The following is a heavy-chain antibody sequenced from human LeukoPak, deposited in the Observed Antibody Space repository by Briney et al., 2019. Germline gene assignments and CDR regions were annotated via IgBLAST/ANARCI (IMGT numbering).Heavy chain of an antibody. CDR1: GYPFTSYY. Sequence: ASVKVSCKASGYPFTSYYMHWVRQAPGQGLECRGIINLSGGSTSYAQKFQGRVTMTRDTSTSTVYMELSSLRSEDTAVYYCARDLGYYDSSGYSHLDYWGQGTLVTVSS. CDR2: INLSGGST. D-gene: IGHD3-22*01. J-gene: IGHJ4*02. V-gene: IGHV1-46*01. CDR3: ARDLGYYDSSGYSHLDY.